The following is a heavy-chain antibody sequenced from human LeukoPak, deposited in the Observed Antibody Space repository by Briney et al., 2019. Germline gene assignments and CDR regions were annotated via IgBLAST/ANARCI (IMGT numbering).Heavy chain of an antibody. J-gene: IGHJ4*02. CDR2: IKSKTDDGTT. V-gene: IGHV3-15*01. D-gene: IGHD1-26*01. CDR1: GFTFSSYS. CDR3: TTTYSIVGSTLL. Sequence: GGSLRLSCAASGFTFSSYSMNWVRQTPGKGLEWVGRIKSKTDDGTTDYAAPVKGRFTISRDDSRTTLYRQMNSLKTEDTAVYYCTTTYSIVGSTLLWGQGTLVTVSS.